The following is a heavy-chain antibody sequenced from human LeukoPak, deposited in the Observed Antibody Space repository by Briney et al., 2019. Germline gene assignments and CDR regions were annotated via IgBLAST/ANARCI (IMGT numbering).Heavy chain of an antibody. Sequence: GGSLRLSRAASGFTFSSYGMHWVRQAPGKGLEWVAFIPYDGTNKYYADSVKGRFSISRDNSKNTLYLQMNSLRAEDTAVYYCAKEDGRSGWSLDLWGRGTLVTVSS. J-gene: IGHJ2*01. CDR2: IPYDGTNK. CDR1: GFTFSSYG. V-gene: IGHV3-30*02. CDR3: AKEDGRSGWSLDL. D-gene: IGHD6-19*01.